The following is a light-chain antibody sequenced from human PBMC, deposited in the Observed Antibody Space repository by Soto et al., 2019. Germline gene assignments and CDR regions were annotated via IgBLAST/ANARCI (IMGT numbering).Light chain of an antibody. CDR3: QSYDSSLSGSYV. CDR2: SNN. CDR1: RSNIGAGYD. V-gene: IGLV1-40*01. J-gene: IGLJ1*01. Sequence: QAVLTQPPSVSVAPGQRVTISCTGSRSNIGAGYDVHWYQRLPGTAPKVLIYSNNNRPSGVPDRFSGSKSGTSASLAITGLQAEDEADYYCQSYDSSLSGSYVFGTGTKVTVL.